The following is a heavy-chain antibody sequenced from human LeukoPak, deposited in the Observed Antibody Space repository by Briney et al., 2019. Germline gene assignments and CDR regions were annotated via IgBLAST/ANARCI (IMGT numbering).Heavy chain of an antibody. CDR3: ARDWTGYSSGWYRRNYYGMDV. D-gene: IGHD6-19*01. V-gene: IGHV3-21*01. J-gene: IGHJ6*02. Sequence: GGSLRLSCAASGFTFSSYSMNWVRQAPGKGLEWVSSISSSSSYIYYADSVKGRFTISRDNAKNSLYLQMSSLRAEDTAVYYCARDWTGYSSGWYRRNYYGMDVWGQGTTVTVSS. CDR1: GFTFSSYS. CDR2: ISSSSSYI.